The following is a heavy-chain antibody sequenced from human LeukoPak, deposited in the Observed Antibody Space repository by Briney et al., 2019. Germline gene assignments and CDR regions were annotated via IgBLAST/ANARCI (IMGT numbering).Heavy chain of an antibody. D-gene: IGHD3-22*01. J-gene: IGHJ1*01. CDR2: IKSDVST. Sequence: PGGSLRLSCAAYGFTFSSYWMQWVRQAAGKGVVWVSRIKSDVSTNYADSVKRRFTISRDNAKNTLSLQMNSLRAEDTGVYYCARAPSEIGGYYPEYFRHWGQGTLVTVSS. V-gene: IGHV3-74*01. CDR1: GFTFSSYW. CDR3: ARAPSEIGGYYPEYFRH.